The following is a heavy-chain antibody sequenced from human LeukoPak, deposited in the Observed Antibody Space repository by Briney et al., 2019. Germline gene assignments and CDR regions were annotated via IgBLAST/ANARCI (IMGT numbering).Heavy chain of an antibody. J-gene: IGHJ6*03. CDR1: GGSISPYF. Sequence: PSETLSLTCTVSGGSISPYFWSWIRQPPGKGLEWIGFIAYSGSANYNASLKSRVSISVDMSKIQLSLNLTSVTAADTAVYYCARAVGSGSFQTYYYYMDVWGKGTTVTISS. CDR3: ARAVGSGSFQTYYYYMDV. V-gene: IGHV4-59*12. D-gene: IGHD3-10*01. CDR2: IAYSGSA.